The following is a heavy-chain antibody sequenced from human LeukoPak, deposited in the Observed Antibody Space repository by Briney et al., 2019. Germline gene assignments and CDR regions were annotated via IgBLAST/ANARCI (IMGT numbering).Heavy chain of an antibody. J-gene: IGHJ4*02. CDR3: ARDAATINFDY. CDR2: INIYTGNP. D-gene: IGHD5-24*01. Sequence: EASVKVSCKASGYTFTGYSINWVRQAPGQGLEWMGWINIYTGNPTYAQGFTGRFVFSLDTSVSTAYLQISSLKAEDTAVYYCARDAATINFDYWGQETLVTVSS. CDR1: GYTFTGYS. V-gene: IGHV7-4-1*02.